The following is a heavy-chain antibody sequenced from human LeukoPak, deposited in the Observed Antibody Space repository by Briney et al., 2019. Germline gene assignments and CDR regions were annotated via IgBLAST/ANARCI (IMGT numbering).Heavy chain of an antibody. CDR2: ISGSGGST. D-gene: IGHD3-10*01. CDR3: AKSWSYWFNYYYYMDV. CDR1: GFTFSSYW. Sequence: PGGSLRLSCAASGFTFSSYWMSWVRQAPGKGLEWVSAISGSGGSTYYADSVKGRFTISRDNSKNTLYLQTNSLRAEDTAVYYCAKSWSYWFNYYYYMDVWGKGTTVTVSS. J-gene: IGHJ6*03. V-gene: IGHV3-23*01.